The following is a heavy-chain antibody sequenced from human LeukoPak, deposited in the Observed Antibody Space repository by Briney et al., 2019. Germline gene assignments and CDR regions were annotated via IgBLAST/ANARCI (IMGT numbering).Heavy chain of an antibody. D-gene: IGHD2-15*01. CDR2: ISGSDDNT. CDR1: GFTFSSYA. CDR3: AKDRYCSGGNCYSAFDI. Sequence: GGSLRLSCTASGFTFSSYAMSWVRRAPWKRLEWVSGISGSDDNTYYADSVKGRFTISRDDSNNTLFLQMNSLRAEDTAIYFCAKDRYCSGGNCYSAFDIWGQGTMVTVFS. V-gene: IGHV3-23*01. J-gene: IGHJ3*02.